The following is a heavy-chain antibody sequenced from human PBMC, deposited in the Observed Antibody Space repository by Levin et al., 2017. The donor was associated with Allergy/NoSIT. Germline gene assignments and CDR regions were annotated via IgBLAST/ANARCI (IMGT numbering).Heavy chain of an antibody. D-gene: IGHD3-22*01. CDR3: ARSFRTYDSSGYYSFDY. Sequence: PGGSLRLSCEASGFTFGSYGMSWVRQAPGKGLQWVSSLTRLDTSNYADSVKGRFTVSRDNSRNTLYLQMNSLRADDTAVYYCARSFRTYDSSGYYSFDYWGQGTLVTVSS. CDR2: LTRLDTS. V-gene: IGHV3-23*05. J-gene: IGHJ4*02. CDR1: GFTFGSYG.